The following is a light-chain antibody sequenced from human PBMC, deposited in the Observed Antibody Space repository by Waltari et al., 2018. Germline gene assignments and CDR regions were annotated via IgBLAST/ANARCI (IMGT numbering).Light chain of an antibody. V-gene: IGKV3-15*01. CDR2: DAS. Sequence: VVLTQSPATLSVSPGESAIISCRASQSVSSNLAWYQQKPGQAPRLLIYDASTRATSSPAKFRGSGSATEFTLTTNSLQSEDSATYYCQQYNRWPPITFGQGTRLEIK. J-gene: IGKJ5*01. CDR1: QSVSSN. CDR3: QQYNRWPPIT.